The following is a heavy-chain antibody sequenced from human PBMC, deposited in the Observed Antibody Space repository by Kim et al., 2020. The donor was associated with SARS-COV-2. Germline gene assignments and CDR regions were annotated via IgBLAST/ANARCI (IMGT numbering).Heavy chain of an antibody. V-gene: IGHV3-48*02. J-gene: IGHJ4*02. D-gene: IGHD3-3*01. Sequence: ADSVQGRFTISKNNAKKSLDLQMNSLRDEDTAVYYCARSSGTISPYYFDYWGQGTLVTVSS. CDR3: ARSSGTISPYYFDY.